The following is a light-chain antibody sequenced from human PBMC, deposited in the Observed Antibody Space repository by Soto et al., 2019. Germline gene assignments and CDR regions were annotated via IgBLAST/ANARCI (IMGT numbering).Light chain of an antibody. J-gene: IGKJ5*01. CDR2: DSL. V-gene: IGKV1-33*01. CDR3: QQYGSLPIT. Sequence: DIQMTQSPSSLSASVGARVTISCQASQDIGDSLNWYQQKEGRTPKLLIYDSLHLEPGVPSRFSGSRSGTRFSLTISSMQPVDVATYFCQQYGSLPITFGQGTQL. CDR1: QDIGDS.